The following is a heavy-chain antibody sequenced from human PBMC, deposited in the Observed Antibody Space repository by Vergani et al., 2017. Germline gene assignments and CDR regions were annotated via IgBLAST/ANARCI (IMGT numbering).Heavy chain of an antibody. Sequence: QVQLQASGPGRVKPSQTLSLTCTMSGGSISAGYYFWSWIRQPAGKGLEWLGHISASGNASHSPSLKTRVSMSVDTSKSQFSLRLTSVTAADSAIYYCAGDTHSWQRADRWGQGLLVSVSS. J-gene: IGHJ5*02. CDR2: ISASGNA. V-gene: IGHV4-61*02. CDR1: GGSISAGYYF. D-gene: IGHD6-13*01. CDR3: AGDTHSWQRADR.